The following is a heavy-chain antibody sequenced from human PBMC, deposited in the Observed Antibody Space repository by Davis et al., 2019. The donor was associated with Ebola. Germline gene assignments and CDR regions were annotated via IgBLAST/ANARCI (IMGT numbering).Heavy chain of an antibody. V-gene: IGHV1-18*01. Sequence: AASVKVSCKTSGYTFSGYAISWVRQAPGQGLEWIGRINVYNGQTNYAQNFQGRVTVSTDTSTSIAYMELRSLRSDDTALYYCARDATTVTTIWFDPWGQGTLVTVSS. CDR1: GYTFSGYA. D-gene: IGHD4-17*01. CDR2: INVYNGQT. CDR3: ARDATTVTTIWFDP. J-gene: IGHJ5*02.